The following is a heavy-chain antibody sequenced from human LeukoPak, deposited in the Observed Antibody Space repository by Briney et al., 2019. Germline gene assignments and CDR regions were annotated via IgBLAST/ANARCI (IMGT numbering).Heavy chain of an antibody. CDR2: ITGSTSHI. CDR3: AKERYYYGSGSSNDAFDI. CDR1: GFTFSSYS. V-gene: IGHV3-21*01. Sequence: GGSLRLSCAASGFTFSSYSMNWVRQAPGKGLEWVSSITGSTSHIYYADSVKGRFTISRDNSKNTLYLQMNSLRAEDTAVYYCAKERYYYGSGSSNDAFDIWGQGTMVTVSS. D-gene: IGHD3-10*01. J-gene: IGHJ3*02.